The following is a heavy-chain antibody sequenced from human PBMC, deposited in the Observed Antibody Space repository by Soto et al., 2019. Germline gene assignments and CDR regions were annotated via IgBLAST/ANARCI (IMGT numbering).Heavy chain of an antibody. J-gene: IGHJ3*01. V-gene: IGHV4-59*01. D-gene: IGHD2-2*03. CDR3: ARDLGIGSGPFDA. Sequence: QLQLQESGPGLVKPSETLSLTCTVSGDSITSYYWSWIRQPPGKALEWIGYIYYSWSTYNNPSLKSRVTISLDPAKKQFSLKLRSVTAADTAVYYCARDLGIGSGPFDAWGQGTMVSVSA. CDR2: IYYSWST. CDR1: GDSITSYY.